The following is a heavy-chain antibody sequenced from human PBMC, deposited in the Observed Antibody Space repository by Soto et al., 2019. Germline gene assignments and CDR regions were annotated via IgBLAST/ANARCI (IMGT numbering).Heavy chain of an antibody. CDR1: GDSVSNGYFF. J-gene: IGHJ3*02. CDR2: IYYSGST. V-gene: IGHV4-61*01. D-gene: IGHD1-26*01. CDR3: ARDVWXHSCIVGVTGTFDI. Sequence: SETLSLTCTVSGDSVSNGYFFWSWIRQPPGKGLEWIGNIYYSGSTTYNPSLKSRVTISLDKSKNQFSLRLSSVTAADTAVYYCARDVWXHSCIVGVTGTFDICGQGTLVTVS.